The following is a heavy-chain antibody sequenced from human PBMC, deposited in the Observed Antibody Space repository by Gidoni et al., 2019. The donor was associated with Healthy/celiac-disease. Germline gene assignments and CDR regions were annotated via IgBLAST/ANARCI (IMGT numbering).Heavy chain of an antibody. J-gene: IGHJ4*02. Sequence: QVQLVQSGAEVKKPGSSVKVSCKASGGTFSSYAISWVRQAPGQGLEWMGRIIPILGIANYAQKFQGRVTITADKSTSTAYMELSSLRSEDTAVYYCARDRGDGYNYRFDYWGQGTLVTVSS. D-gene: IGHD5-12*01. CDR2: IIPILGIA. CDR1: GGTFSSYA. V-gene: IGHV1-69*04. CDR3: ARDRGDGYNYRFDY.